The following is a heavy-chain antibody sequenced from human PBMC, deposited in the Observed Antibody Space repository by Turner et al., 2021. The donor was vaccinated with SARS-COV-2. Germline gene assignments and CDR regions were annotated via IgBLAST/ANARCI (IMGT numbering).Heavy chain of an antibody. D-gene: IGHD1-1*01. V-gene: IGHV3-7*01. J-gene: IGHJ4*02. Sequence: EVKLVESGGGLVQPGGSLRLSCAAPDITFNAYWMSWVRQAPGKGLEWVANINLDGSETKYVDSVKGRFTIYRHNAKNSLYMQMNSLRAEDTGVYYCAREWNLQGFLDYWGQGTLVTVSS. CDR1: DITFNAYW. CDR3: AREWNLQGFLDY. CDR2: INLDGSET.